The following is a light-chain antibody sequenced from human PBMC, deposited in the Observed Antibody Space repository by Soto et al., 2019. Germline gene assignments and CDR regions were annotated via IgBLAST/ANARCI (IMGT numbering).Light chain of an antibody. J-gene: IGLJ1*01. CDR1: SSNIGSGT. CDR3: EAWDVSLNGLYV. Sequence: QSVLTQPPSASGTPGQRVTISCSGSSSNIGSGTVNWYQQLPGTAPKLIIYNNNQWPSGVPDRFSGSKSGTSASLAISGLQSEDEADYYCEAWDVSLNGLYVFGTGTKLTVL. V-gene: IGLV1-44*01. CDR2: NNN.